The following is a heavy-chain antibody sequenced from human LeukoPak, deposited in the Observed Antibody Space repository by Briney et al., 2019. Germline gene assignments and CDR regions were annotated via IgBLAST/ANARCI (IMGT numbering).Heavy chain of an antibody. D-gene: IGHD1-26*01. CDR2: IYTGDSDT. CDR1: GYSFTTHW. Sequence: GESLQISCKASGYSFTTHWIGWVRQRPGKGLEWMGIIYTGDSDTRYSPSFQGQVTISADKSISTAYVQWSSLEASDTAMYYCARRSQSGIYVEYWGQGTLVTVSS. CDR3: ARRSQSGIYVEY. V-gene: IGHV5-51*01. J-gene: IGHJ4*02.